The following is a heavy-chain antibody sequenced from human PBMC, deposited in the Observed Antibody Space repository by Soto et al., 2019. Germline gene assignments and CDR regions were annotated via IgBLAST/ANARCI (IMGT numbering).Heavy chain of an antibody. Sequence: GASVKVSCKASGYTFTSYGIHWVRQAPGQRLEWMGWINAANGDTKYSPKFQGRVTITRDTSASTAYMELSSLMSEDTAVYYCARPPGYISDWYYFDLWGQGTQVTVSS. CDR2: INAANGDT. CDR1: GYTFTSYG. CDR3: ARPPGYISDWYYFDL. J-gene: IGHJ4*02. D-gene: IGHD3-9*01. V-gene: IGHV1-3*01.